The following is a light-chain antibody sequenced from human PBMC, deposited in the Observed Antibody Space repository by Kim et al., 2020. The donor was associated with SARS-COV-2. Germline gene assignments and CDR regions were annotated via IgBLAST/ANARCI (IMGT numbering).Light chain of an antibody. CDR1: QSISSTS. CDR3: QQYDDSYRT. Sequence: EMVLTQSPGTLSLSPGERATLSCRASQSISSTSLAWYQQKAGQAPRLLIYGASSRATGIPDRFSGSGSETDFTLTISRLEPEDFAVYYCQQYDDSYRTFGQGTKLEI. CDR2: GAS. J-gene: IGKJ2*01. V-gene: IGKV3-20*01.